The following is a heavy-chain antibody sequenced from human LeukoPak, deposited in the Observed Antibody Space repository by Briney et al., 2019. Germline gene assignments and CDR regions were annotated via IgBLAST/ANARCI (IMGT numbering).Heavy chain of an antibody. CDR2: INPSNGNP. D-gene: IGHD4-17*01. Sequence: ASVKVSCKSSGYTFKTYAINWLRQAPGRGLEWVGWINPSNGNPTYAQDFTGRFVFSLDTSVSTAFLHISSLQIEDTAVYYCARDTPDGRVTKFDYWGQGTLVTVSS. CDR3: ARDTPDGRVTKFDY. V-gene: IGHV7-4-1*02. J-gene: IGHJ4*02. CDR1: GYTFKTYA.